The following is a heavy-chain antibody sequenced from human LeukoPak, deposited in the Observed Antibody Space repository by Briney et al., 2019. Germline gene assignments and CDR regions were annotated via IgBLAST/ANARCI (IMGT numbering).Heavy chain of an antibody. D-gene: IGHD3-22*01. CDR3: ARGHTMRGWFDP. CDR1: GGSFSGYY. V-gene: IGHV4-34*01. CDR2: INHSGST. Sequence: PSETLSLTCAVYGGSFSGYYWSWIRQPPGKGLEWIGEINHSGSTNYNSSLKSRVTISVDTSKNQFSLKLSSVTAADTAVYYCARGHTMRGWFDPWGQGTLVTVSS. J-gene: IGHJ5*02.